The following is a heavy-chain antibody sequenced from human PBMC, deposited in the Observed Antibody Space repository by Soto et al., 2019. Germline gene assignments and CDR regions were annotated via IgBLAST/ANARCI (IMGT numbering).Heavy chain of an antibody. CDR2: ISAYNGNT. Sequence: EASVKVSCKASGYTFTSYGISWVRQAPGQGLEWMGWISAYNGNTDYAQKLQGRVTMTTDTSTSTAYMELRSLRSDDTAVYYCARWDYGSGSYYPTTNYFDYWGQGTLVTV. CDR3: ARWDYGSGSYYPTTNYFDY. V-gene: IGHV1-18*01. J-gene: IGHJ4*02. CDR1: GYTFTSYG. D-gene: IGHD3-10*01.